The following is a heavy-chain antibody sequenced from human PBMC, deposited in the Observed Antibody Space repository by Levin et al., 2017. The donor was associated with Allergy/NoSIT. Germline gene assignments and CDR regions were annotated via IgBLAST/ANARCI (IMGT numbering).Heavy chain of an antibody. CDR3: ARQTTGTGVGFDY. CDR1: GGTFSSYA. V-gene: IGHV1-69*04. J-gene: IGHJ4*02. CDR2: IIPILGIA. D-gene: IGHD1-1*01. Sequence: VASVKVSCKASGGTFSSYAISWVRQAPGQGLEWMGRIIPILGIANYAQKFQGRVTITADKSTSTAYMELSSLRSEDTAVYYCARQTTGTGVGFDYWGQGTLVTVSS.